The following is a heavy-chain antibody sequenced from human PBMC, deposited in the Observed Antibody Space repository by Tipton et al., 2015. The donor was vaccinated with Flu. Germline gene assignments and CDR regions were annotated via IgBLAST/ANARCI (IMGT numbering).Heavy chain of an antibody. Sequence: TLSLTCTVSGGSISSYYWSWIRQPPGKGLEWIGYIYYSGSTNYNPSLKSRVTISVDTSKNQFSLKLSSVTAADTAVYYCARDLNSGSDSGWGGYYYPYGMDAWGQGTSVTVSS. J-gene: IGHJ6*02. CDR3: ARDLNSGSDSGWGGYYYPYGMDA. D-gene: IGHD5-12*01. V-gene: IGHV4-59*01. CDR1: GGSISSYY. CDR2: IYYSGST.